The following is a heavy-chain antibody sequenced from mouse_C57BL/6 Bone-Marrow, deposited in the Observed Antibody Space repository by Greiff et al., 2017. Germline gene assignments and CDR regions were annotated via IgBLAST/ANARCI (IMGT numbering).Heavy chain of an antibody. CDR3: ARSRMVTVPYYAMDY. V-gene: IGHV1-63*01. D-gene: IGHD2-2*01. J-gene: IGHJ4*01. Sequence: QVQLQQSGAELVRPGTSVKMSCKASGYTFTNYWIGWAKQRPGHGLEWIGDIYPGGGYTNYNEKFKGKATLTADKSSSTASMQFSSLTSEDSAIYYCARSRMVTVPYYAMDYWGQGPSVTVSS. CDR2: IYPGGGYT. CDR1: GYTFTNYW.